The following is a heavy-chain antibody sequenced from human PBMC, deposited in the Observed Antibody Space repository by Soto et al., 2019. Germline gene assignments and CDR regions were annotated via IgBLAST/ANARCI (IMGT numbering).Heavy chain of an antibody. CDR1: GFSLSTSGMC. D-gene: IGHD2-2*01. V-gene: IGHV2-70*11. CDR3: ARTSTYCSSTSCYYYMDV. CDR2: IDWDDDK. J-gene: IGHJ6*03. Sequence: GSGPTLVNPTQTLTLTCTFSGFSLSTSGMCVSWIRQPPGKALEWLARIDWDDDKYYSTSLKTRLTISKDTSKNQVVLTMTNMDPVDTATYYCARTSTYCSSTSCYYYMDVWGKGTTVTVSS.